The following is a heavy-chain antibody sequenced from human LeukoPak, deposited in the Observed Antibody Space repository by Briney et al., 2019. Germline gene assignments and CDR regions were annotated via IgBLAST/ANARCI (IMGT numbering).Heavy chain of an antibody. CDR3: AKDGHYGSGIPDY. CDR1: GFTVSSNY. Sequence: GGSLRLSCAASGFTVSSNYMSWVRQAPGKGLEWVSVIYSGGSTYYADSVKGRFNISRDNSKNTLYLQMNSLRGEDTAVYYCAKDGHYGSGIPDYWGQGTLVTVSS. D-gene: IGHD3-10*01. J-gene: IGHJ4*02. CDR2: IYSGGST. V-gene: IGHV3-53*05.